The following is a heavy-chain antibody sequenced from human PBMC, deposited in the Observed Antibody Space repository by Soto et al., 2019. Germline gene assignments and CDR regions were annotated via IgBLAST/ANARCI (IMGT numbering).Heavy chain of an antibody. D-gene: IGHD1-26*01. CDR1: GFTFSNYA. J-gene: IGHJ4*02. V-gene: IGHV3-23*01. Sequence: PGGSLRLSCAASGFTFSNYAMSWVRQAPGKGLEWVSGISDSGDSTYNADSVRGRFTISRDNSKNTLYLQMNSLRAEDAAIYYCAKDLGTPGGGATLDDWGPGTLVTVSS. CDR3: AKDLGTPGGGATLDD. CDR2: ISDSGDST.